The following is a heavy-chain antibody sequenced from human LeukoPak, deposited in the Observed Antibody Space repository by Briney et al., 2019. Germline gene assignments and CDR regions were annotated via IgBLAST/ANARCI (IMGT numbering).Heavy chain of an antibody. CDR2: INHSGST. CDR3: ARKTVIRWFDP. Sequence: SETLSLTCAVYGGSFSGYYWSWIRQPPGKGLEWIGEINHSGSTNYNPSLKSRVTISVDTSKNQFSLKLSSVTAADTAVYYCARKTVIRWFDPWGQGTLVIVSS. V-gene: IGHV4-34*01. J-gene: IGHJ5*02. D-gene: IGHD4-23*01. CDR1: GGSFSGYY.